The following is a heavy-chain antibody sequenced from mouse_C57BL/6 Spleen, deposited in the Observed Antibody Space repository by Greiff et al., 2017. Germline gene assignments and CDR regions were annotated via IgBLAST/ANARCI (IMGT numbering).Heavy chain of an antibody. CDR1: EYEFPSHD. V-gene: IGHV5-2*01. Sequence: VQLQQSGGGLVQPGESMKLSCESNEYEFPSHDMSWVRKTPEKRLELVAAINSDGGSTSYPDTMERRFIISRDNTKRTLYLQMSRLRSEDTALYYCARYGTWFAYWGQGTLVTISA. CDR2: INSDGGST. CDR3: ARYGTWFAY. D-gene: IGHD2-10*02. J-gene: IGHJ3*01.